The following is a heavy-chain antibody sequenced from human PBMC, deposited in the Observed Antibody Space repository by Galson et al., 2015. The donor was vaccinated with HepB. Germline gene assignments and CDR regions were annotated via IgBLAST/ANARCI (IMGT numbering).Heavy chain of an antibody. D-gene: IGHD4-23*01. Sequence: SLRLSCAASGFTFSSYAMHWVRQAPGKGLEYVSAISSNGGSTYYADSVKGRFTISRDNSKNTLYLQMSSLRAEDTAVYYCVKGGGSPNAYYFDYWGQGTLVTVSS. V-gene: IGHV3-64D*06. CDR2: ISSNGGST. CDR1: GFTFSSYA. CDR3: VKGGGSPNAYYFDY. J-gene: IGHJ4*02.